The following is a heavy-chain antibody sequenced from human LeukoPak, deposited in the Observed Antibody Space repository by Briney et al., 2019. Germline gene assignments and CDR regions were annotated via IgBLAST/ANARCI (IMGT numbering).Heavy chain of an antibody. Sequence: GGSLRLSCADSGFNSRTYGLHWVRQAPGKGLNWVATISYDGSSKYFADSVKGRFSISRDNSKNTMNLQMNSLRPDDTAVYYCAKSYHGYSNYFFGMDVWGHGTTVTVSS. CDR3: AKSYHGYSNYFFGMDV. CDR2: ISYDGSSK. V-gene: IGHV3-30*18. J-gene: IGHJ6*02. CDR1: GFNSRTYG. D-gene: IGHD2-21*01.